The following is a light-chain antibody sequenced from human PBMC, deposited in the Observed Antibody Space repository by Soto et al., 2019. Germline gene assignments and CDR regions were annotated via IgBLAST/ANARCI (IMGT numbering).Light chain of an antibody. CDR3: QQYSDSPPT. CDR1: QRVSARY. Sequence: IVLTQSPGTLSLSPGDRATVSCRSSQRVSARYLAWYHQKPGQAPRLLIFGASDRATGIPDRFSGSGSGTDFTLTIDRLEPEDFAMYYCQQYSDSPPTFGQGTKVDIK. V-gene: IGKV3-20*01. J-gene: IGKJ1*01. CDR2: GAS.